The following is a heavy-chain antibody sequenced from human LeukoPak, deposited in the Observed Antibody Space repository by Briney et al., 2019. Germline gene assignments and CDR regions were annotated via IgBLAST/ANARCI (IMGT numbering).Heavy chain of an antibody. V-gene: IGHV3-30*04. D-gene: IGHD6-19*01. CDR1: GFTLSKYI. J-gene: IGHJ4*02. CDR3: ARVQGGGYRTADY. CDR2: ILENGNRQ. Sequence: PGRSLRLSCAASGFTLSKYIMHWVRQAPGKGLDWVAVILENGNRQYYADSVKGRFTISRDNSKNTLSLQMNSLRGEDTAMYYCARVQGGGYRTADYWGQGTLVTVSS.